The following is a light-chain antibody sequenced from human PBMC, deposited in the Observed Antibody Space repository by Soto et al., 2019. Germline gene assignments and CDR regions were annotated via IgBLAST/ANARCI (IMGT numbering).Light chain of an antibody. CDR1: TGAVTSGHY. J-gene: IGLJ2*01. V-gene: IGLV7-46*01. CDR3: LLSYRGAGEV. Sequence: QAVVTQEPSLTESPGGTVTLTCGSSTGAVTSGHYPYWFQQKPGQAPRTLIYDTSNKHSWTPARFSGSLLGGKATLTLSGAQPEDEADYYCLLSYRGAGEVFGGGTKLTVL. CDR2: DTS.